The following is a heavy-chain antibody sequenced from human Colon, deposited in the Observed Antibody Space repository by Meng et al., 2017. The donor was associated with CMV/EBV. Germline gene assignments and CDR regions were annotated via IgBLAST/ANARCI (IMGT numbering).Heavy chain of an antibody. D-gene: IGHD6-13*01. V-gene: IGHV3-15*01. Sequence: GESLKISCTASGMTFSNAWMSLVRQAPGKGLEWIGRIKSKIDGGTTDYAAPVKGRFSLSRDDSKNTLYLQMNSRKTEDTAVYYCAAITAATVTLYGMDVWGLGTTVTVSS. CDR3: AAITAATVTLYGMDV. CDR1: GMTFSNAW. CDR2: IKSKIDGGTT. J-gene: IGHJ6*02.